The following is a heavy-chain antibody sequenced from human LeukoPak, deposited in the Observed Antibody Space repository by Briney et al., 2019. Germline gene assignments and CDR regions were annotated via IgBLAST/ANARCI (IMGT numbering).Heavy chain of an antibody. CDR1: GFTFSAYA. D-gene: IGHD1-1*01. Sequence: GGSLRLSCSASGFTFSAYAMYWVRQAPGKGLEYVSGISSNGGSSFYADSVKDRFTISRDNSKNTLYLQMSSLRAEDTAVYYCVKITSVTGGDCWGQGTRLTVSS. CDR2: ISSNGGSS. CDR3: VKITSVTGGDC. V-gene: IGHV3-64D*09. J-gene: IGHJ4*02.